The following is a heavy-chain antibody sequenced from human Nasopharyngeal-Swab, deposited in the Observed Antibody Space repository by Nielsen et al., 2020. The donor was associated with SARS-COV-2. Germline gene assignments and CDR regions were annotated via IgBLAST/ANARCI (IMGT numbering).Heavy chain of an antibody. Sequence: GESLTISCAASGFTFSSFGMHWVRQAPGKGLEWVAFIAHDASNEYYGDSVKGRFSISRDSSKNTLYLQMDSLRGADTAVYYCARDVGGRDNYWGQGALVTVSS. CDR1: GFTFSSFG. J-gene: IGHJ4*02. V-gene: IGHV3-30*03. D-gene: IGHD2-15*01. CDR2: IAHDASNE. CDR3: ARDVGGRDNY.